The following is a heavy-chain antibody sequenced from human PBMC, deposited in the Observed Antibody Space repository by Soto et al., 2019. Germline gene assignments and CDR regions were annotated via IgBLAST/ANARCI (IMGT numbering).Heavy chain of an antibody. V-gene: IGHV4-39*01. D-gene: IGHD3-10*01. CDR1: GASISRGGFH. CDR3: ARRGSGHTFDY. J-gene: IGHJ4*02. Sequence: TLSLTCAVSGASISRGGFHWGWIRQPPGQGLEWIGSLYSGSTYYNPSLKSRVTISSDTSKSEFSLRLTSVTAADTAVYYCARRGSGHTFDYWGQGTLVTVSS. CDR2: LYSGST.